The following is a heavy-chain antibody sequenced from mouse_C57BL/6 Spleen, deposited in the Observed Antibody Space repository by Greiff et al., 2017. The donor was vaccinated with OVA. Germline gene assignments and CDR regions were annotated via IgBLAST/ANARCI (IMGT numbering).Heavy chain of an antibody. V-gene: IGHV1-50*01. CDR2: IDPSDSYT. CDR1: GYTFTSYW. Sequence: QVQLQQPGAELVKPGASVKLSCKASGYTFTSYWMQWVKQRPGQGLEWIGEIDPSDSYTNYNQKFKGKATLTVDTSSSTAYMQPSSLTSEDSAVYYWARRGGDFDVWGTGTTGTVSS. J-gene: IGHJ1*03. CDR3: ARRGGDFDV.